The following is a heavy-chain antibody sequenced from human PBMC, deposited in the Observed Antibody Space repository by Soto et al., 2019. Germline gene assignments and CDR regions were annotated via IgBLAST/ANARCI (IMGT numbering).Heavy chain of an antibody. V-gene: IGHV4-31*03. J-gene: IGHJ1*01. CDR1: GGSISSGGYY. D-gene: IGHD6-13*01. CDR3: ARDQSYGSSWYRGPESPFGH. Sequence: QVQLQESGPGLVKPSQTLSLTCTVSGGSISSGGYYWSWIRQHPGKGLEWIGYIYYSGSTYYNPSLKSRVTISVDAAENHFSLKLSSVTAAATAVYYCARDQSYGSSWYRGPESPFGHWGQGTLVTVSS. CDR2: IYYSGST.